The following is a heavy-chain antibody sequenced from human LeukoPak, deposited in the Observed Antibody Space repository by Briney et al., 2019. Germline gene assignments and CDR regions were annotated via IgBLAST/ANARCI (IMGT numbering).Heavy chain of an antibody. CDR1: GFTFSTYA. CDR3: AKNFHSYYWGYFDL. V-gene: IGHV3-23*01. D-gene: IGHD3-22*01. J-gene: IGHJ4*03. Sequence: GGSLRLSCAASGFTFSTYAMSWVRQAPGKGLGWVSLIGGSDGRTRYADSVKGRFTISRDNSKNTLYLEMNSLRAEDTAVYYCAKNFHSYYWGYFDLWGQGTPVNVSS. CDR2: IGGSDGRT.